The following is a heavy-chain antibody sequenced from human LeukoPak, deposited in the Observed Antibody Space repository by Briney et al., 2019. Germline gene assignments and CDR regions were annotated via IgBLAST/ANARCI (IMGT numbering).Heavy chain of an antibody. D-gene: IGHD6-13*01. J-gene: IGHJ4*02. CDR1: GGSISSYY. Sequence: IPSETLSLTCTVSGGSISSYYWSWIRQPPGKGLEWIGYIYYSGSTNYNPSLKSRVTISVDTSKNQFSLKLSSVTAADTAVYYCARVAAAAGEYYFDYWGQGTLVTVSS. V-gene: IGHV4-59*01. CDR2: IYYSGST. CDR3: ARVAAAAGEYYFDY.